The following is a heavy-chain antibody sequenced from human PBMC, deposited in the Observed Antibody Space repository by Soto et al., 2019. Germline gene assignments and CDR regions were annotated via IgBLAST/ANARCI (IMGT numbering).Heavy chain of an antibody. D-gene: IGHD3-22*01. CDR3: AKDQAYYDSSGYLDY. V-gene: IGHV3-30*18. J-gene: IGHJ4*02. CDR1: GFTFSSYG. Sequence: GGSLRLSCAASGFTFSSYGMHWVRQAPGKGLEWVAVISYDGSNKYYADSVKGRFTISRDNSKNTLYLQMNSLRAEDTAVYYCAKDQAYYDSSGYLDYWGQGTLVTVS. CDR2: ISYDGSNK.